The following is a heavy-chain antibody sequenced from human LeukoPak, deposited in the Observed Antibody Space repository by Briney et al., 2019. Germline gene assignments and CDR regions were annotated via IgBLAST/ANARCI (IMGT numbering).Heavy chain of an antibody. CDR2: ISGSGGST. CDR3: ASYTLGYYYGMDV. V-gene: IGHV3-23*01. CDR1: GITFSTYD. D-gene: IGHD5-24*01. J-gene: IGHJ6*02. Sequence: GGSLRLSCAASGITFSTYDMTWVRQAPGKGLEWVSAISGSGGSTHYADSVKGRFTISRDNSKNTLYLQMNSLRAEDTAVYYCASYTLGYYYGMDVWGQGTTVTVSS.